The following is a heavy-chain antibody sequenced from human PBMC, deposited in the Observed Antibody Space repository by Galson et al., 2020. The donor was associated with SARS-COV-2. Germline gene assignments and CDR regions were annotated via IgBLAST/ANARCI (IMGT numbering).Heavy chain of an antibody. J-gene: IGHJ6*02. CDR3: AGGVGGMDV. V-gene: IGHV3-53*04. Sequence: TGGSLRLSCAASGFTIYGNYINWVRQAPGKGLEWVSIIYAYSGANTYYADSVKGRFTISRHNSEHTVYLQMNSLRVEDTAVYYCAGGVGGMDVWGQGTTVTVSS. D-gene: IGHD3-16*01. CDR1: GFTIYGNY. CDR2: IYAYSGANT.